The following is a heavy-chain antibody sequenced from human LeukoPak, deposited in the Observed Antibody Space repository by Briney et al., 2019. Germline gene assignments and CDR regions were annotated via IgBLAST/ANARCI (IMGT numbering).Heavy chain of an antibody. CDR1: GFTFDDYA. CDR3: AKDNYYDSSGSFDY. CDR2: ISWNSGSI. Sequence: PGGSLRLSCAASGFTFDDYAMHWVRRAPGKGLEWVSGISWNSGSIGYADSVKGRFTISRDNAKNSLYLQMNSLRAEDTALYYCAKDNYYDSSGSFDYWGQGTLVTVSS. J-gene: IGHJ4*02. V-gene: IGHV3-9*01. D-gene: IGHD3-22*01.